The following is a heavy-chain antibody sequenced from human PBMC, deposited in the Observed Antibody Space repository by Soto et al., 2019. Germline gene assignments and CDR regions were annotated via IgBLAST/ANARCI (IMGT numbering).Heavy chain of an antibody. CDR1: GFTFGNYW. J-gene: IGHJ4*02. Sequence: PGGSLRLSCAASGFTFGNYWMSWVRQTPGKGLEWVANIKQDGRENYVVDSLKGRFTISRDNARNSLYLQMNSLRAEETAVYYCARMGCSGGSCRQFGLDFWGRGTLVTVSS. CDR2: IKQDGREN. CDR3: ARMGCSGGSCRQFGLDF. D-gene: IGHD2-15*01. V-gene: IGHV3-7*01.